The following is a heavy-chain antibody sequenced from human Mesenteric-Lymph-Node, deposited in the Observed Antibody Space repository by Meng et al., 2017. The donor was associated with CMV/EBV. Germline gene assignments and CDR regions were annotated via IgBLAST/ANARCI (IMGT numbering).Heavy chain of an antibody. CDR2: INPNSGGT. CDR1: GYTFTGYY. D-gene: IGHD5-24*01. Sequence: KASGYTFTGYYMHWVRQAPGQGLEWMGWINPNSGGTNYAQKFQGRVTMTRDTSISTAYMELSRLRSDDTAVYYCARTPDGYNFYYFDYWGQGTLVTVSS. J-gene: IGHJ4*02. CDR3: ARTPDGYNFYYFDY. V-gene: IGHV1-2*02.